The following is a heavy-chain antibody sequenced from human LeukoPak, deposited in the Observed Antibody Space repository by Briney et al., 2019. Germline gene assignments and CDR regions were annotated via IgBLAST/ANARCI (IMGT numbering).Heavy chain of an antibody. V-gene: IGHV3-30*03. Sequence: GGSLRLSCAASGCTFSTYDMHWVRQAPGKGLEWVAVISSAGSNKYYADSVKGRFTISRDNSKNTLYLQMNSLRAEDTALYYCSSLKGYSYGTGYYYDMDVWGQGTTVTVSS. CDR3: SSLKGYSYGTGYYYDMDV. CDR2: ISSAGSNK. D-gene: IGHD5-18*01. J-gene: IGHJ6*02. CDR1: GCTFSTYD.